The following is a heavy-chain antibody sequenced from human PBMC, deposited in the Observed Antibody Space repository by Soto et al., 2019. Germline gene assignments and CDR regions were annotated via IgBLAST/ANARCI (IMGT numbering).Heavy chain of an antibody. V-gene: IGHV4-38-2*02. Sequence: PSETLSRTCTVTGYSILSGDHWPWIRQPPGPGLEWLGSVHYSGNTYYNPSLKSRLTISVDKSKNQFSLNLSSVTAADTDVYYGVLQDRVLAEGRCFAPWGQGTWVX. D-gene: IGHD3-10*01. CDR1: GYSILSGDH. CDR3: VLQDRVLAEGRCFAP. CDR2: VHYSGNT. J-gene: IGHJ5*02.